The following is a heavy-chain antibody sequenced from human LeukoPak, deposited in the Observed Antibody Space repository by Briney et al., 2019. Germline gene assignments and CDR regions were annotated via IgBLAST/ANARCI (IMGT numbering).Heavy chain of an antibody. D-gene: IGHD6-6*01. CDR3: ARLPHHSSSGY. V-gene: IGHV1-69*06. J-gene: IGHJ4*02. CDR1: GGTFSNYA. Sequence: ASVKVSCKASGGTFSNYAIGWVRQAPGQGLEWMGGVIPIFSTANYAQKFQGRVTITADRSTSTAYMELSSLRSEDTAVYYCARLPHHSSSGYWGQGTLVTVSS. CDR2: VIPIFSTA.